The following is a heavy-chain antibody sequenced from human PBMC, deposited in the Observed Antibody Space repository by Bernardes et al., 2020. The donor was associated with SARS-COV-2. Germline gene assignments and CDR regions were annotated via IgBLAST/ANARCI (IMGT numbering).Heavy chain of an antibody. CDR3: VKDWSATEGY. J-gene: IGHJ4*02. CDR1: GFTFSSYS. V-gene: IGHV3-64D*06. D-gene: IGHD2-8*02. Sequence: GGSLRLSCSASGFTFSSYSMHWVRQAPGKGLEYVSGISSDGDNKQYADSVEDRFTISRDNSKDTLYLQLTSLRLEDTAVYYCVKDWSATEGYWGQGTLVTVSS. CDR2: ISSDGDNK.